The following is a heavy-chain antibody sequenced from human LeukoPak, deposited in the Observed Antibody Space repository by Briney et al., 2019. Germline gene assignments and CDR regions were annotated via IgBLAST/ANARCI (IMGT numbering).Heavy chain of an antibody. J-gene: IGHJ6*02. CDR2: IYYSGST. D-gene: IGHD3-3*01. V-gene: IGHV4-39*07. CDR3: ARGSRRPNYDFWSGNYYYYGMDV. Sequence: SETLSLTCTVSGGSISSSSYYWGWIRQPPGKGLEWIGSIYYSGSTNYNPSLKSRVTISVDTSKNQFSLKLSSVTAADTAVYYCARGSRRPNYDFWSGNYYYYGMDVWGQGTTVTVSS. CDR1: GGSISSSSYY.